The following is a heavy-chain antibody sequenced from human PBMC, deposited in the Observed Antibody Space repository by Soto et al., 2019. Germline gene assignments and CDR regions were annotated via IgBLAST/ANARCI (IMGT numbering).Heavy chain of an antibody. CDR3: AKKKTGSYPFDY. CDR2: IDENGGSI. J-gene: IGHJ4*02. CDR1: GFTFSKYA. Sequence: EVQLLESGGGLVQPGGSLRLSCAASGFTFSKYAMGWVRQAPGKGLKWVSSIDENGGSISYTDSVKGRFTISRDNSKNTRYLQMNSLRAEDTAVYYCAKKKTGSYPFDYWGQGTLVTVSS. V-gene: IGHV3-23*01. D-gene: IGHD1-26*01.